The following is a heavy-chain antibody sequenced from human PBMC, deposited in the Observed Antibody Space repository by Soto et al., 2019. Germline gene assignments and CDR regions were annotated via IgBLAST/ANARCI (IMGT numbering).Heavy chain of an antibody. V-gene: IGHV1-8*01. J-gene: IGHJ3*02. CDR1: GYAFASHD. CDR2: MNPNSGST. Sequence: ASVKVSCKASGYAFASHDINWVRQASGQGPEWMGWMNPNSGSTGYAQKFQGRVTLTRNTSITTAYMEVSSLRSEDTAMYYCAMSAASDYYESIGYNAFEIWGPGTMVTVSS. D-gene: IGHD3-22*01. CDR3: AMSAASDYYESIGYNAFEI.